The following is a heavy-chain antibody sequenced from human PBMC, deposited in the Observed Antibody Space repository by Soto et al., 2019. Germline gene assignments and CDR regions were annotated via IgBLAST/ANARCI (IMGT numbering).Heavy chain of an antibody. CDR3: GRRPTDYYDNSGNYFLDY. CDR2: ISTYNGNT. CDR1: GYTFTTYG. V-gene: IGHV1-18*01. Sequence: QVQLVQSGAEVKKPGASVKVSCKASGYTFTTYGMSWVRQAPGQGLDWMGWISTYNGNTKYAERVQGRVTIATETTTSNAFMGLEGLGFYDTAGVLWGRRPTDYYDNSGNYFLDYWGQGTLVTVSS. J-gene: IGHJ4*02. D-gene: IGHD3-22*01.